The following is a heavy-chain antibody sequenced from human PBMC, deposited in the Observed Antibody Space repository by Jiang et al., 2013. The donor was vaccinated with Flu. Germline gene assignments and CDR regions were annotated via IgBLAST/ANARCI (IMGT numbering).Heavy chain of an antibody. J-gene: IGHJ3*02. D-gene: IGHD3-10*01. V-gene: IGHV6-1*01. CDR2: TYYRSKWYN. CDR3: ARAPRGELLLNSEGAFDI. Sequence: SQTLSLTCAISGDSVSSNSAAWNWIRQSPSRGLEWLGRTYYRSKWYNDYAVSVKSRITINPDTSKNQFSLQLNSVTPEDTAVYYCARAPRGELLLNSEGAFDIWGQGTMVTVSS. CDR1: GDSVSSNSAA.